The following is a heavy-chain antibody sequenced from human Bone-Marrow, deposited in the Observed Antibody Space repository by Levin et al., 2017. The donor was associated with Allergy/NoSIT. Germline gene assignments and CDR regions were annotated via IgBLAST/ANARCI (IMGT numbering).Heavy chain of an antibody. Sequence: PGGSLRLSCAASGFTFNTFWVHWVRQAPGKGLVWVSLISPDGSRTDYADSVKGRFTISRDNAKSTLYLQMDNLRAEDSAVYFCARGGSGFFAVGDYWGQGTQVTVSS. CDR1: GFTFNTFW. J-gene: IGHJ4*02. D-gene: IGHD6-19*01. CDR3: ARGGSGFFAVGDY. CDR2: ISPDGSRT. V-gene: IGHV3-74*01.